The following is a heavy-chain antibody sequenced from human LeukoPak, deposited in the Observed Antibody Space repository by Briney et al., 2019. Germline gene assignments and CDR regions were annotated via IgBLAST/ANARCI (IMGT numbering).Heavy chain of an antibody. J-gene: IGHJ4*02. V-gene: IGHV4-38-2*01. CDR1: GFSFSSDYN. Sequence: SETLTLTCAVSGFSFSSDYNWGWRRQPRGEGEEWTGSIYSSRSTYYNQSLKGRFTISVDTSKNQLSLKLSSVTAADTAVYYCARISYSSSWSPTAFDYWGQGTLVTVSS. CDR3: ARISYSSSWSPTAFDY. D-gene: IGHD6-13*01. CDR2: IYSSRST.